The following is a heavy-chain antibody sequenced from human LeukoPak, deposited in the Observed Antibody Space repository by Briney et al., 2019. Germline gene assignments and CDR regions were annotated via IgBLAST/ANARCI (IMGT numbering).Heavy chain of an antibody. CDR2: IYYSGGT. V-gene: IGHV4-59*08. D-gene: IGHD2-2*01. J-gene: IGHJ3*02. Sequence: PSETLSLTCTVSGGSISSYYWSWIRQPPGKGLECIGHIYYSGGTNYNPSLKSRVTISVDTSKNQFSLKLSSVTAADTAVYYCARVTSSYDAFDIWGQGTMVTVSS. CDR1: GGSISSYY. CDR3: ARVTSSYDAFDI.